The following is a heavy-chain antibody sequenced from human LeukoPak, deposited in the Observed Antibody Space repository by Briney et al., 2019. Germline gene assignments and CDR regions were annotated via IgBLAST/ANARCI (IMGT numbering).Heavy chain of an antibody. CDR2: ISYDGSNK. CDR3: AREEDTGHYYYYGMDA. D-gene: IGHD1-14*01. J-gene: IGHJ6*02. CDR1: GFTFSSYA. Sequence: GGSLRLSCAASGFTFSSYAMHWVRQAPGKGLEWVAVISYDGSNKYYADSVKGRFTISRDNSKNTLYLQMNSLRAEDTAVYYCAREEDTGHYYYYGMDAWGQGTTVTVSS. V-gene: IGHV3-30-3*01.